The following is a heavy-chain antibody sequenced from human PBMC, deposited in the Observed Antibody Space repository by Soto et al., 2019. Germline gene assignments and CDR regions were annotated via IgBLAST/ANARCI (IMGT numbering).Heavy chain of an antibody. J-gene: IGHJ2*01. CDR1: GNSFTTYY. CDR2: INPSGGRT. CDR3: ARALFPGGWLQFSGRYFDL. V-gene: IGHV1-46*01. D-gene: IGHD5-12*01. Sequence: ASVKVSCKASGNSFTTYYMHWVRQAPGQGLEWMGIINPSGGRTTYAQKFQGRVTMTRDTSTSTFHMELSSLTSEDTAVYYCARALFPGGWLQFSGRYFDLWGRGTLVTVSS.